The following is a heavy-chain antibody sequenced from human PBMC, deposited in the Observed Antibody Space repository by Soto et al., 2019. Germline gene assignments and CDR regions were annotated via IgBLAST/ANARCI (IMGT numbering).Heavy chain of an antibody. CDR2: ISSEGAST. CDR3: VKDRYVDY. Sequence: GSLRLSCSVSEFIFSSYAMHWFRQAPGKGLQYVASISSEGASTYYADSVKGRFIISRDNSKNTLYLQMSSLRAEDTAVYYCVKDRYVDYWGQGILVTVSS. J-gene: IGHJ4*02. CDR1: EFIFSSYA. V-gene: IGHV3-64D*06.